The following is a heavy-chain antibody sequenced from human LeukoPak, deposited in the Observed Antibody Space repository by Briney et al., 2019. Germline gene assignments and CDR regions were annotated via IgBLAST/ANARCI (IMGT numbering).Heavy chain of an antibody. CDR1: GFTFSSYA. J-gene: IGHJ4*02. CDR3: AKDIVVVPAAFDDY. CDR2: ISGSGGST. V-gene: IGHV3-23*01. Sequence: GGSLRLSCAASGFTFSSYAMRWVRQAPGKGVEWVSGISGSGGSTYYADSVKGRFTISRDNSKDTLYLQMNSLRAEDTAVYYCAKDIVVVPAAFDDYWGQGTLVTVSS. D-gene: IGHD2-2*01.